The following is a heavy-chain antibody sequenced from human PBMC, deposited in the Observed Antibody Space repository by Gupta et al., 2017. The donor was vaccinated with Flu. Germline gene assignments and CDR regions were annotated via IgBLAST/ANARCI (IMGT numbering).Heavy chain of an antibody. CDR1: GFTFRSYS. Sequence: EVQLVESGGGLVKPGGSLRLSCAASGFTFRSYSMNWVRQAPGKGLEWVSSISSSSSYIYYADSVKGRFTISRDNAKNSLYLQMNSLRAEDTAVYYCARDHEPYYYDSSGYYAFDIWGQGTMVTVSS. J-gene: IGHJ3*02. CDR3: ARDHEPYYYDSSGYYAFDI. D-gene: IGHD3-22*01. CDR2: ISSSSSYI. V-gene: IGHV3-21*01.